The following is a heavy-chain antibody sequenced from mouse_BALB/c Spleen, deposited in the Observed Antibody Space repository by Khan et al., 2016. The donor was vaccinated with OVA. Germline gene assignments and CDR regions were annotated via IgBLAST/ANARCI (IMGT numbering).Heavy chain of an antibody. J-gene: IGHJ3*01. CDR3: ARSTYRYAFVY. D-gene: IGHD2-12*01. V-gene: IGHV3-8*02. CDR2: IIYTGYT. CDR1: GDSITSGY. Sequence: EVQLQESGPSLVKPSQTLSLTCSVTGDSITSGYWNWIRKFPGNKLEYMGYIIYTGYTYYNPSLQSRISITRHTSKNQYYLQLNSVTDKDTATYYCARSTYRYAFVYWGQGTLVTVSA.